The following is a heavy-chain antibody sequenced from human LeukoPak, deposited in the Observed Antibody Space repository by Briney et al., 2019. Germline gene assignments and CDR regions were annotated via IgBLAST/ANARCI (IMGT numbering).Heavy chain of an antibody. J-gene: IGHJ4*02. V-gene: IGHV3-30*04. CDR2: ISYDGSNK. CDR1: GFTFSSYA. D-gene: IGHD3-22*01. Sequence: PGRSLRLSCAASGFTFSSYAMHWVRQAPGKGLEWVAVISYDGSNKYYADSVKGRFTISRDNSKNTLYLQMNSLRAEDTAVYYCARDITTPPDYYDSSDGLDYWGQGTLVTVSS. CDR3: ARDITTPPDYYDSSDGLDY.